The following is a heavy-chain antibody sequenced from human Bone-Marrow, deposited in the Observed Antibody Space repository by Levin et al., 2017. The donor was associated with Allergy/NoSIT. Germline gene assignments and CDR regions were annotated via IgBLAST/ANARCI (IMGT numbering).Heavy chain of an antibody. D-gene: IGHD2-21*01. Sequence: SETLSLTCTVSGGSTSSYYWSWIRQPPGKGLEWIGYIYYSGSTNYNPSLKSRVTISVDTSKNQFSLKLSSVTAADTAVYYCARDRAIVAGPPDAFDIWGQGTMVTVSS. J-gene: IGHJ3*02. CDR1: GGSTSSYY. V-gene: IGHV4-59*01. CDR3: ARDRAIVAGPPDAFDI. CDR2: IYYSGST.